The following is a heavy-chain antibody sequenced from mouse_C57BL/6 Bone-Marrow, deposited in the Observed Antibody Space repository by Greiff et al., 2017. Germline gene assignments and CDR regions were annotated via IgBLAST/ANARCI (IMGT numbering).Heavy chain of an antibody. CDR2: IYPGSGST. CDR1: GYTFTSYW. V-gene: IGHV1-55*01. CDR3: ARRVAIYDGYYGGYFDV. J-gene: IGHJ1*03. D-gene: IGHD2-3*01. Sequence: QVQLQQPGAELVKPGASVKMSCKASGYTFTSYWITWVKQRPGQGLEWIGDIYPGSGSTNYNEKCKSKATLTVDTSSSTAYMQLSSLTSEDSAVYYCARRVAIYDGYYGGYFDVWGTGTTVTVSS.